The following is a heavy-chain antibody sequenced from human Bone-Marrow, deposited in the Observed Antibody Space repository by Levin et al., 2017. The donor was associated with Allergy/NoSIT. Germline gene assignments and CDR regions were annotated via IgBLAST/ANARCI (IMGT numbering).Heavy chain of an antibody. D-gene: IGHD6-13*01. CDR3: ARRRIAAAGSVGYFDY. Sequence: SVKVSCKASGGTFSSYAISWVRQAPGQGLEWMGGIIPIFGTANYAQKFQGRVTITADKSTSTAYMELSSLRSEDTAVYYCARRRIAAAGSVGYFDYWGQGTLVTVSS. CDR1: GGTFSSYA. J-gene: IGHJ4*02. V-gene: IGHV1-69*06. CDR2: IIPIFGTA.